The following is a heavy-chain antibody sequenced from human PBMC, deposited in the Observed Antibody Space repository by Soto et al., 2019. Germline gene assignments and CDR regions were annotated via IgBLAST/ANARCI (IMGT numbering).Heavy chain of an antibody. Sequence: GASVKVSCKASGGTFSSYTISWVRQAPGQGLEWMGRIIPILGIANYAQKFQGRVTITADKSTSTAYMELSSLRSEDAAVYYCANTRLYCTNSVCRTYYYYYMDVWGKGTTVTVSS. V-gene: IGHV1-69*02. CDR3: ANTRLYCTNSVCRTYYYYYMDV. CDR2: IIPILGIA. J-gene: IGHJ6*03. CDR1: GGTFSSYT. D-gene: IGHD2-8*01.